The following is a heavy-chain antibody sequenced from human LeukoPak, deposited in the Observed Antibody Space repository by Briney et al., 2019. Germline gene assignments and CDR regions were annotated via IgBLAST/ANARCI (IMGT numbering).Heavy chain of an antibody. Sequence: GGSLRLSCAASGFTFSSYWMSWVRQAPGKGLEWVANIKQDGSEKYYVDSVKGRFTISRDNAKNSLFLQMNSLRAEDTAVYYCARDAYASSGSFFGPDSWDQGTLVTVSS. CDR1: GFTFSSYW. V-gene: IGHV3-7*01. J-gene: IGHJ4*02. CDR3: ARDAYASSGSFFGPDS. CDR2: IKQDGSEK. D-gene: IGHD1-26*01.